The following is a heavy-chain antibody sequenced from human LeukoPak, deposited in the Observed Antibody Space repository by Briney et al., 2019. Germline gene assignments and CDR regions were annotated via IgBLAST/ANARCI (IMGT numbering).Heavy chain of an antibody. CDR1: GGSIRGYF. V-gene: IGHV4-59*01. D-gene: IGHD4-17*01. Sequence: PLETLCLICTVSGGSIRGYFWNWIRQPPGEGLEWILNIYHIGSTTYSASFKSRVAISLDMSKNQFSLNLNSVTAAETAVYYCARVPARSSFMYGEYNEEWYFDLWGRGTLVTVSS. CDR3: ARVPARSSFMYGEYNEEWYFDL. J-gene: IGHJ2*01. CDR2: IYHIGST.